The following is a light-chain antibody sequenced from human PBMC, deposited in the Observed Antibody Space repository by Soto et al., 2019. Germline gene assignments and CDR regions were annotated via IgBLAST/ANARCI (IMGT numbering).Light chain of an antibody. CDR1: SSDVGGYNY. V-gene: IGLV2-11*01. CDR2: DVS. CDR3: RSYAGWYTLI. J-gene: IGLJ2*01. Sequence: QSALTQPRSVSGSPGQSVTISCTGTSSDVGGYNYVSWYQHHPGKAPKLMIFDVSKRPSGVPDRFAGSKSGNTASLTISGLQAEDEADYYCRSYAGWYTLIFGGGTQLTVL.